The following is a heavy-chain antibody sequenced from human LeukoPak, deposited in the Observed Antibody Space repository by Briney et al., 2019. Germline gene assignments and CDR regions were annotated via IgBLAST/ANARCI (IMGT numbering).Heavy chain of an antibody. CDR1: GFTFSGFA. Sequence: GGSLRLSCAASGFTFSGFAMSWVRQAPGTGLEWVSAISDGGGSINYADSVKGRFTISRDNSKNTLSLQMNSLRAEDTALYYRAGSYSDDWYCFGYWGQGTLVTVSS. D-gene: IGHD3-9*01. J-gene: IGHJ4*02. CDR3: AGSYSDDWYCFGY. CDR2: ISDGGGSI. V-gene: IGHV3-23*01.